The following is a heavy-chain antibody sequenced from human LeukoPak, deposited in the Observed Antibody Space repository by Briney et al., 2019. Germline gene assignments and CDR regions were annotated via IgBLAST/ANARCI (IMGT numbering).Heavy chain of an antibody. J-gene: IGHJ4*02. Sequence: GGSLRLSCAASGFTFDDYGMSWVRQAPGKGLEWVSGINWNGGSTGYADSVKGRFTISRDNAKNSLYLQMSSLRAEDTAIYYCAKTPKLIRGTPDYWGQGTLVIVSS. D-gene: IGHD3-10*01. CDR1: GFTFDDYG. CDR2: INWNGGST. V-gene: IGHV3-20*04. CDR3: AKTPKLIRGTPDY.